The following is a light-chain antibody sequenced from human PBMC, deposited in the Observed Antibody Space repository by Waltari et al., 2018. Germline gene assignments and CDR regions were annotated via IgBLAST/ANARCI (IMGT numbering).Light chain of an antibody. Sequence: PGQSATISCTGTSNDVGSSTFFSWYQQHPGKAPKLIIHDDTERPSGVSDRFSGSKSANGASLTISGLQAEDEAHYYCCAYAGKVFGGGTRLTVL. CDR1: SNDVGSSTF. CDR3: CAYAGKV. J-gene: IGLJ3*02. V-gene: IGLV2-23*01. CDR2: DDT.